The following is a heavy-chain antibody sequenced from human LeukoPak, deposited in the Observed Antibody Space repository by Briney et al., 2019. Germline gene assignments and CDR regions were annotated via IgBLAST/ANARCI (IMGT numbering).Heavy chain of an antibody. V-gene: IGHV3-48*01. J-gene: IGHJ4*02. D-gene: IGHD6-13*01. Sequence: GGPLRLSCAASGFTFSSYSMNWVRQAPGKGLEWVSYISSSSSTIYYADSVKGRFTISRDNAKNSLYLQMNSLRAEDTAVYYCARDNYIAAAGTRFDYWGQGTLVTVSS. CDR1: GFTFSSYS. CDR3: ARDNYIAAAGTRFDY. CDR2: ISSSSSTI.